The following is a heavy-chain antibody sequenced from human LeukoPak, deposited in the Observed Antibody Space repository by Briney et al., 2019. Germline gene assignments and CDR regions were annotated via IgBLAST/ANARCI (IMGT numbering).Heavy chain of an antibody. J-gene: IGHJ4*02. Sequence: SETLSLTCTVSGYSISSGYYWGWIRPPPGKGLEWIGSIYHSGSTSYNPSLKSRVTISVDTSKNQFSLQLSSVTATDTAVYYCARIGAWIQLGYFDYWGQGTLVTVSS. V-gene: IGHV4-38-2*02. CDR2: IYHSGST. CDR3: ARIGAWIQLGYFDY. D-gene: IGHD5-18*01. CDR1: GYSISSGYY.